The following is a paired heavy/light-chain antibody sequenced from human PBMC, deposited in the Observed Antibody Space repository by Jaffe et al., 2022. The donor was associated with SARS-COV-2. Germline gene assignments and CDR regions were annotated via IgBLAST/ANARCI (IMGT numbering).Light chain of an antibody. CDR3: QQYKSYWT. CDR1: QSISNW. J-gene: IGKJ1*01. V-gene: IGKV1-5*03. CDR2: KAS. Sequence: DIQMTQSPSTLSASVGDRVTITCRASQSISNWLAWYQQKPGKAPKLLIYKASSLESGVPSRFTGSGSGTEFTLTISSLQPDDLATYYCQQYKSYWTFGQGTKVEIK.
Heavy chain of an antibody. CDR3: GKGFGITGTTADALDI. CDR2: ISGSGGST. Sequence: EVQLLESGGGLVQPGGSLRLSCAASGFTFSTYAMNWVRQAPGKGLEWVSAISGSGGSTFYGDSVKGRFTISRDNSKNTLYLQMNSLRAEDTAVYYCGKGFGITGTTADALDIWGQGTMVTVSS. CDR1: GFTFSTYA. J-gene: IGHJ3*02. V-gene: IGHV3-23*01. D-gene: IGHD1-7*01.